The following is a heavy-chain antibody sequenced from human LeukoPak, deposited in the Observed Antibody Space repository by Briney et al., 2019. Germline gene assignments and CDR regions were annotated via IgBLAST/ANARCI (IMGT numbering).Heavy chain of an antibody. CDR1: GGTFSSYA. CDR2: IIPIFGTA. CDR3: ASGVTAGGYYYMDV. V-gene: IGHV1-69*05. D-gene: IGHD2-21*02. J-gene: IGHJ6*03. Sequence: SVKVSCKASGGTFSSYAISWVRQAPGQGLEWMGGIIPIFGTANYAQKFQGRVTITTDESTSTAYMELSSLRSEDTAVYYCASGVTAGGYYYMDVWGKGTTVTVSS.